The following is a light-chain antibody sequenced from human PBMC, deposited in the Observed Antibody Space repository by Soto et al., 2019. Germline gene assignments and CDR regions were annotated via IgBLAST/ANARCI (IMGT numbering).Light chain of an antibody. Sequence: DIQLTQSPSSLSASVGDRITITCRASQNTFSYLNWYQQKPGKTPNLLIYAASNLHSGVPSRFSGSGSGTDFTLTITSLQREDFATDDCQQSYSAPLTFGQGTKVEIK. CDR1: QNTFSY. CDR3: QQSYSAPLT. V-gene: IGKV1-39*01. CDR2: AAS. J-gene: IGKJ1*01.